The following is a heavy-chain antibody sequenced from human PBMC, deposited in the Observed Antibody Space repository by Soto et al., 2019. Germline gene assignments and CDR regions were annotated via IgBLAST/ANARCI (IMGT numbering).Heavy chain of an antibody. D-gene: IGHD6-6*01. V-gene: IGHV1-18*04. CDR3: ARGQQLVHHVCFDY. Sequence: ASVKVYCKASGYTFTSYGISWVRQAPGQVLEWMGWISAYNGNTNYAQKLQGRVTMTTDTSTSTAYMELRSLRSDDTAVYYCARGQQLVHHVCFDYWGQGTLVTVSS. CDR1: GYTFTSYG. J-gene: IGHJ4*02. CDR2: ISAYNGNT.